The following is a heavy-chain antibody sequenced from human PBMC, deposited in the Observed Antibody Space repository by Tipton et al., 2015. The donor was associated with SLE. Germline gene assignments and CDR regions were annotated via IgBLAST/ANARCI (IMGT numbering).Heavy chain of an antibody. D-gene: IGHD3-22*01. CDR2: ISSSSSYI. CDR1: GFTFSRYS. J-gene: IGHJ4*02. Sequence: SGFTFSRYSMNWVRQAPGKGLEWVSFISSSSSYIYYADSVKGRFTISRDNAKNSLYLQMNSLRAEDTAVYYCARETYYYDTSGYYHHYFDYWGQGTLVTVSS. CDR3: ARETYYYDTSGYYHHYFDY. V-gene: IGHV3-21*01.